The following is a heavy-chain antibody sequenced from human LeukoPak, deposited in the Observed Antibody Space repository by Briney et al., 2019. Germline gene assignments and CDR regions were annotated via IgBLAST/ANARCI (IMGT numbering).Heavy chain of an antibody. D-gene: IGHD3-9*01. Sequence: GGSLRLSCAASGFTFSSYGMHWVRQAPGKGLEWVAVIWYDGNNKYYADSVKGRFTISRDNSKNTLYLQMNSLRAEDMAVYYCARSTSSEYDIYHFDYWGQGTLVTVSS. CDR1: GFTFSSYG. J-gene: IGHJ4*02. CDR2: IWYDGNNK. V-gene: IGHV3-33*01. CDR3: ARSTSSEYDIYHFDY.